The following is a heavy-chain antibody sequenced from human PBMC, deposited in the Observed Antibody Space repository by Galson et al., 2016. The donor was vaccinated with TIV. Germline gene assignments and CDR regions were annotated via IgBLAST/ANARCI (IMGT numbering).Heavy chain of an antibody. CDR1: GFSLSSNGVG. CDR3: AHRRPLTYYFDF. Sequence: PALVKPTQTVTLTCTFSGFSLSSNGVGVGWIRQPPGKALEWLALIYWDDEKRHTPSLESRLSILKDTFKHKVVLTLTNVDPVDTATYYCAHRRPLTYYFDFWGQGALVTASS. V-gene: IGHV2-5*02. J-gene: IGHJ4*02. D-gene: IGHD2-21*01. CDR2: IYWDDEK.